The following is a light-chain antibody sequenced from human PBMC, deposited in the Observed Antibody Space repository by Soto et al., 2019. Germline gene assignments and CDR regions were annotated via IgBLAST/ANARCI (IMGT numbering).Light chain of an antibody. CDR1: SIDVGSYNL. CDR2: EVN. Sequence: QSALTQPASVSGSPGQSITISCTGTSIDVGSYNLVSWFQQHPGKAPKLLIYEVNKRPPGVSNRFSGSESGHSASLTISGLQADDEEDYYCSKERGNTPVVFGGGTKVTVL. J-gene: IGLJ2*01. V-gene: IGLV2-23*02. CDR3: SKERGNTPVV.